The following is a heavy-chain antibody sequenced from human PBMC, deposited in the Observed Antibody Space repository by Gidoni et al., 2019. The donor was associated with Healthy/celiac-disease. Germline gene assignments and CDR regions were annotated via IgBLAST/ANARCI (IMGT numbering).Heavy chain of an antibody. CDR1: GFSLSTRGVG. CDR2: IYWDDDK. V-gene: IGHV2-5*02. J-gene: IGHJ5*02. CDR3: ANSVEPLVAVVGTVYWFER. D-gene: IGHD6-19*01. Sequence: QITSKESRPTHVYTTQTLPLPCTFSGFSLSTRGVGVGWIRQPPGKSLEWLALIYWDDDKRYSPTLKRRLTITKDTSKNQVVLTMTNMDPVDTATYYCANSVEPLVAVVGTVYWFERWGQGTLVTVSS.